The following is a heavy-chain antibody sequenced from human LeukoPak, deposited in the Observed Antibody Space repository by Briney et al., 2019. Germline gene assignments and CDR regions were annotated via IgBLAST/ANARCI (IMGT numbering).Heavy chain of an antibody. V-gene: IGHV3-23*01. D-gene: IGHD6-13*01. CDR1: GLTFSSYA. Sequence: GGSLRLSCAASGLTFSSYAMSWVRQAPGKGLEWVSAISGSGGSTYYADSVKGRFTISRDNSKNTLYLQMNSLRAEDTAVYYCAKQGSSWGFQHWGQGTLVTVSS. CDR2: ISGSGGST. J-gene: IGHJ1*01. CDR3: AKQGSSWGFQH.